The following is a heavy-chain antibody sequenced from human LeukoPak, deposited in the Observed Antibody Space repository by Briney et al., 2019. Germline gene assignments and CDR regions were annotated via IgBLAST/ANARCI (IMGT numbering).Heavy chain of an antibody. CDR3: ARDAGIFDY. CDR1: GFTFSSYE. J-gene: IGHJ4*02. Sequence: GGSLRLSCAASGFTFSSYEMNWVRQAPGKGLEWVSYISSSGSTIYYADSVKGRFTISRDNAKNSLYLQMNSLRAEDTAFYYCARDAGIFDYWGQGTLVTVSS. D-gene: IGHD1-14*01. V-gene: IGHV3-48*03. CDR2: ISSSGSTI.